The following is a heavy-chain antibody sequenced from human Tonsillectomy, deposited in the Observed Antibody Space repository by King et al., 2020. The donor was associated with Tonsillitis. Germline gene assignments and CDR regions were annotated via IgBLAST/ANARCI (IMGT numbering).Heavy chain of an antibody. V-gene: IGHV1-69*04. D-gene: IGHD3-22*01. J-gene: IGHJ6*03. Sequence: QLVQSGAEVKKPGSSVKVSCKASGGTFSSYAISWVRQAPGQGLEWMGRIIPIFGVANYAQNFQGRVTITADKSTSTAYMELSSLRSEDTAVYYCAIDAHYYDDSPRQYYMDVWGNGTTVTVSS. CDR3: AIDAHYYDDSPRQYYMDV. CDR1: GGTFSSYA. CDR2: IIPIFGVA.